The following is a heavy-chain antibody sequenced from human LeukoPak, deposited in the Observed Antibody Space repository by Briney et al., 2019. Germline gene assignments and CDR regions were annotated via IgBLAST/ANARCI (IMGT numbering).Heavy chain of an antibody. V-gene: IGHV4-34*01. Sequence: SETLSLTCAVYGESLNSYYWSWIRQPPGKGLEWIGEIYESGSTEYNPTLKSRVTISMVPSKQQFSLSLTSVTAADRAVYFCARGAWATRLGSWGRGTPVIVSS. CDR1: GESLNSYY. J-gene: IGHJ4*02. D-gene: IGHD2-15*01. CDR2: IYESGST. CDR3: ARGAWATRLGS.